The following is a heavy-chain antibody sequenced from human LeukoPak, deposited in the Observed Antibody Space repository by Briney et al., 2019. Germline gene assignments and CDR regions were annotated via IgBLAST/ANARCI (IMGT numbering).Heavy chain of an antibody. D-gene: IGHD4-23*01. CDR1: GVSVTSTPFY. J-gene: IGHJ6*02. V-gene: IGHV4-39*01. CDR3: ASSNDYGGNSSYYGMDV. Sequence: SEALSLTCTVSGVSVTSTPFYWAWVRQPPGKGLEWIGDISDSGSTYYNPSLKSRVTISEDTSKNQFSLKVNSVTAADTAVYYCASSNDYGGNSSYYGMDVWGQGTTVTVSS. CDR2: ISDSGST.